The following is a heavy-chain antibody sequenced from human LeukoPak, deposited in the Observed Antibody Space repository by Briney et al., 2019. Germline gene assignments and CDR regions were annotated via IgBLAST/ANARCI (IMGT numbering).Heavy chain of an antibody. CDR3: ATDVIAAAGL. V-gene: IGHV3-30*03. CDR1: GFTFSSYG. Sequence: GGSLRLSCAASGFTFSSYGMHWVRQAPGKGLEWVAVISYDGSNKYYADSVQGRFTISRDNSKNKLYLQMNSMRAEDTAVYYCATDVIAAAGLWGPGTLVTVSS. D-gene: IGHD6-13*01. J-gene: IGHJ4*02. CDR2: ISYDGSNK.